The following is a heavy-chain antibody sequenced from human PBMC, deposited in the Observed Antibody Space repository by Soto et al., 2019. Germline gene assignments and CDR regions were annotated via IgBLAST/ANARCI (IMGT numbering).Heavy chain of an antibody. Sequence: SSETLSLTCTVSGGSISSSGNYWSWLRQHPGKGLEGIGYIYNSGSSYYNPSLKSRVTISVDTSKNQFSLDLTSVTAADTAVYYCARRRYGAFDYWGQGTLVTVSS. CDR2: IYNSGSS. CDR1: GGSISSSGNY. D-gene: IGHD5-18*01. V-gene: IGHV4-31*03. J-gene: IGHJ4*02. CDR3: ARRRYGAFDY.